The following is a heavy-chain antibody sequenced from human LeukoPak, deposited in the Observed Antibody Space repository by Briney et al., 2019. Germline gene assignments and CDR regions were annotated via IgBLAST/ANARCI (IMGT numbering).Heavy chain of an antibody. Sequence: PGGSLRLSCAASGFTFNRRGMHWVRQAPGKGLEWVAFIRYDGGETFYADFVKGRFTISRDNSKNTLSLQLNTLRPEDTAVYYCARRSSGWYRYDYWGQGTLVTVSS. CDR3: ARRSSGWYRYDY. CDR1: GFTFNRRG. CDR2: IRYDGGET. V-gene: IGHV3-30*02. J-gene: IGHJ4*02. D-gene: IGHD6-19*01.